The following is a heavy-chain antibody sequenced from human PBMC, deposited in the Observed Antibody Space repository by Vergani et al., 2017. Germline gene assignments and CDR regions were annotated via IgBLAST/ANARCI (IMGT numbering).Heavy chain of an antibody. D-gene: IGHD6-13*01. CDR1: GGTFSSYA. Sequence: QVQLVQSGAEVKKPGSSVKVSCKASGGTFSSYAISWVRQAPGQGLEWMGRIIPIFGTANYAQKFQGRVTITADESTSTAYMELSSLRSEDTAVYYCARDLAAAGTEYYYYYGMDVWGQGTTVTGSS. CDR2: IIPIFGTA. CDR3: ARDLAAAGTEYYYYYGMDV. V-gene: IGHV1-69*13. J-gene: IGHJ6*02.